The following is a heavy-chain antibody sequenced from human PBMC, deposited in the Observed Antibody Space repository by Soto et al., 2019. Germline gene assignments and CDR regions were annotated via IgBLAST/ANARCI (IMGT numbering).Heavy chain of an antibody. CDR3: ARDSGSNYGFYYYYGMDV. CDR1: GGTFSSYA. J-gene: IGHJ6*02. Sequence: GASVKDSCKASGGTFSSYAISWVRQAPGQGLEWMGGIIPIFGTANYAQKFQGRVTITADESTSTAYMELSSLRSEDTAVYYCARDSGSNYGFYYYYGMDVWGQGTTVTVSS. CDR2: IIPIFGTA. D-gene: IGHD4-4*01. V-gene: IGHV1-69*13.